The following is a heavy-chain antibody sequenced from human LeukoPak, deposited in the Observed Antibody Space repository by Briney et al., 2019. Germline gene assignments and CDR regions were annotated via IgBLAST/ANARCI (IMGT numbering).Heavy chain of an antibody. CDR3: ARDRRESSKPNDAFDI. D-gene: IGHD4-11*01. V-gene: IGHV4-59*01. CDR2: IYYTWST. J-gene: IGHJ3*02. CDR1: GGFIKSYY. Sequence: PSETLSLTCSVSGGFIKSYYWSWIRQSPGKGLEWIGYIYYTWSTYYNPSLESRVTISIDTSKRQLSLELRSVTAADSAVYFCARDRRESSKPNDAFDIWGQGTMVTVSA.